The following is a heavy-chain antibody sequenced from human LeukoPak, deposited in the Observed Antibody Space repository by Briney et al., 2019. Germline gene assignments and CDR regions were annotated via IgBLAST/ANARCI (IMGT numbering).Heavy chain of an antibody. V-gene: IGHV3-30-3*01. J-gene: IGHJ5*02. Sequence: GGFLRLSCAASGFTFSSYAMHWVRQAPGKGLEWVAVISYDGSNKYYADSVKGRFTISRDNSKNTLYLQMNSLRAEDTAVYYCARDVPHIVVVTSHWFDPWGQGTLVTVSS. CDR3: ARDVPHIVVVTSHWFDP. D-gene: IGHD2-21*02. CDR2: ISYDGSNK. CDR1: GFTFSSYA.